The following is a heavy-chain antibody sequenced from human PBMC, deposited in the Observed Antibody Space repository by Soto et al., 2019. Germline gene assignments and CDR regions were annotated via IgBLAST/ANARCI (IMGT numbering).Heavy chain of an antibody. Sequence: PWGSMRLSCAASGFTFISYGIHCFRQSPVKGLEWVAVIWYDGSNKYYADSVKGRFTISRDNSKNTLYLQMNSLRAEDTAVYYCARDGERTEMATTPFDYWGQGTLVTAPQ. J-gene: IGHJ4*02. CDR3: ARDGERTEMATTPFDY. V-gene: IGHV3-33*01. CDR1: GFTFISYG. D-gene: IGHD5-12*01. CDR2: IWYDGSNK.